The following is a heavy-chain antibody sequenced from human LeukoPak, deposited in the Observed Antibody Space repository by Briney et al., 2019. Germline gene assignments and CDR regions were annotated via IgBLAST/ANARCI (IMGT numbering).Heavy chain of an antibody. CDR1: GYTFTSYG. CDR3: ARVGYYDSSGACDAFDI. Sequence: APVKVSCKASGYTFTSYGISWVRQAPGQGLEWMGWISAYNGNTNYAQKLQGRVTMTTDTSTSTAYMELRSLRSDDTAVYYCARVGYYDSSGACDAFDIWGQGTMVTVSS. CDR2: ISAYNGNT. J-gene: IGHJ3*02. D-gene: IGHD3-22*01. V-gene: IGHV1-18*01.